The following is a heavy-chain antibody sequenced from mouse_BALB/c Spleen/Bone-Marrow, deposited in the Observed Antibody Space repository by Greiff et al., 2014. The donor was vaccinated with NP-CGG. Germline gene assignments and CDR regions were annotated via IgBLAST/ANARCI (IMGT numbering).Heavy chain of an antibody. V-gene: IGHV1S53*01. CDR3: KRSDGNYYAMDY. D-gene: IGHD2-1*01. CDR1: GYTFTDHA. Sequence: VQLQQSDAELVKPGASVKISCKASGYTFTDHAIHWVKQKPEQGLEWIGYISPRNGDIKYNEKFKGKATLTADKSSSTAYMQLNSLTSEDSAVYFCKRSDGNYYAMDYWGQGTSVTVSS. CDR2: ISPRNGDI. J-gene: IGHJ4*01.